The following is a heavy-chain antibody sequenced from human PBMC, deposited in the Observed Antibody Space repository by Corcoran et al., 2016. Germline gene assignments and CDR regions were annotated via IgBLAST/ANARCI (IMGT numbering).Heavy chain of an antibody. Sequence: QVQLVESGGGVVQPGRSLRLSCAASGFTFSSYGMHWVRQAPGKGLDWVAVISYDGSNKYYADSVKGRFTISRDNSKNTLYLQMNSLRAEDTAVYYCAKTYYYDSSGPPDYWGQGTLVTVSS. V-gene: IGHV3-30*18. J-gene: IGHJ4*02. CDR2: ISYDGSNK. CDR3: AKTYYYDSSGPPDY. D-gene: IGHD3-22*01. CDR1: GFTFSSYG.